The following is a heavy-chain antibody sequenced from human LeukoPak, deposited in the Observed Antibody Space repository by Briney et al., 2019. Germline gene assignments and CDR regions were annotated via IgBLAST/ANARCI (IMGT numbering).Heavy chain of an antibody. Sequence: SETLSLTCTVSGGSISSGGYYWSWIRQHPGKGLEWIGYIYYSGSTYYNPSLKSRVTISVDTSKNQFSLKLSSVTAADTAVYYCARTCVPPGLKSKAFDIWGQGTMVTVSS. J-gene: IGHJ3*02. CDR2: IYYSGST. V-gene: IGHV4-31*03. CDR1: GGSISSGGYY. CDR3: ARTCVPPGLKSKAFDI. D-gene: IGHD2-2*01.